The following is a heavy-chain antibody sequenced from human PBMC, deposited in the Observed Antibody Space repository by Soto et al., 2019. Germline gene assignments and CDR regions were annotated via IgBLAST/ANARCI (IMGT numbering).Heavy chain of an antibody. V-gene: IGHV6-1*01. CDR2: TYYRSRWYN. Sequence: SQTLSLTCAISGDSVSSNSAAWNWIRQSPSRGLEWLGRTYYRSRWYNDYAVSVKSRITVNPDTSKNQFSLQLTSVTPENTAVYYCAGTTSHYWYYMDVWGKGTTVTVSS. J-gene: IGHJ6*03. D-gene: IGHD1-7*01. CDR3: AGTTSHYWYYMDV. CDR1: GDSVSSNSAA.